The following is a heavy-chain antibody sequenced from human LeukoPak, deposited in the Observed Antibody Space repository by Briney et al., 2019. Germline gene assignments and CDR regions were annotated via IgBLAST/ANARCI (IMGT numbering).Heavy chain of an antibody. CDR3: ARTLRGNNWSDP. Sequence: GASVKVSCKASGFTFTTYDITWVRQATGQGLEWVGWMNPKSGNTGSGQRFQGRVTMTRNTSISTVYMELHNLRSEDTAVYYCARTLRGNNWSDPWGQGTLVTVSS. J-gene: IGHJ5*02. CDR2: MNPKSGNT. CDR1: GFTFTTYD. D-gene: IGHD3-10*01. V-gene: IGHV1-8*01.